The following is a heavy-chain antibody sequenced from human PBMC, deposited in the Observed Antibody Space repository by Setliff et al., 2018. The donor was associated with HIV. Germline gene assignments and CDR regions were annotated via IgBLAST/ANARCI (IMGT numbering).Heavy chain of an antibody. V-gene: IGHV1-46*01. J-gene: IGHJ4*02. Sequence: ASVKVSCKASGYTFSSNYMHWVRQAPGQGLEWMGLINPTGDITFYPQKFQARVTMTRDTSISTAYMDVSRLRSDDTAVYYCAKSSADYGDYFSFDYWGQGTPVTVSS. CDR1: GYTFSSNY. CDR3: AKSSADYGDYFSFDY. CDR2: INPTGDIT. D-gene: IGHD4-17*01.